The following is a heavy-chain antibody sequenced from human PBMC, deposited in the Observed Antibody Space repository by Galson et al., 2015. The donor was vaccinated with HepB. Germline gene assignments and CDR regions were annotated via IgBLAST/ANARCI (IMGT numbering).Heavy chain of an antibody. V-gene: IGHV3-21*01. CDR2: ISSSSSYI. D-gene: IGHD4-17*01. Sequence: SLRLSCAASGFTFSSYSMNWVRQAPGKGLEWVSSISSSSSYIYYADSVKGRFTISRDNAKNSLYLQMNSLRAEDTAVYYCASRDYGDYTPGYWGQGTLVTVSS. CDR1: GFTFSSYS. CDR3: ASRDYGDYTPGY. J-gene: IGHJ4*02.